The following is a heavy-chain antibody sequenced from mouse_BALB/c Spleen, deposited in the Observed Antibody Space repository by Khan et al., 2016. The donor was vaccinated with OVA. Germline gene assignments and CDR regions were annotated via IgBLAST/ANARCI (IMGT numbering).Heavy chain of an antibody. Sequence: EVELVESGGDLVKPGGSLKLSCAASGFTFSTYGMSWVRQTPDKRLEWVATVSTGGSYTYYPDSVKGRFTISSDNAKHTLYLQMRGLKSEATAMCYGTRRAYYYDSEGFAYWGQGTRVTGSA. J-gene: IGHJ3*01. CDR3: TRRAYYYDSEGFAY. CDR2: VSTGGSYT. V-gene: IGHV5-6*01. D-gene: IGHD1-1*01. CDR1: GFTFSTYG.